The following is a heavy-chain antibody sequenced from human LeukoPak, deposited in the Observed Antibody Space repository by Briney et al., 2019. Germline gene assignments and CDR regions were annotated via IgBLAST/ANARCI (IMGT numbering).Heavy chain of an antibody. Sequence: SETLSLTCTVSGGPISSYYWSWIRQPPGKGLEWIGYIYYSGGTNYSPSLKSRVTISVDTSKDQFSLKLSSVTAADTAVYFCARHGSSGINWYFDLWGRGTLVTVSS. CDR2: IYYSGGT. V-gene: IGHV4-59*08. CDR3: ARHGSSGINWYFDL. J-gene: IGHJ2*01. D-gene: IGHD3-22*01. CDR1: GGPISSYY.